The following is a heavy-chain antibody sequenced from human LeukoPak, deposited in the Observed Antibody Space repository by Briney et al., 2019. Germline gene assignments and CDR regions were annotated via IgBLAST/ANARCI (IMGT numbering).Heavy chain of an antibody. D-gene: IGHD3-22*01. CDR2: IYYSGSA. V-gene: IGHV4-59*01. Sequence: PSETLSLTCTVSGGSISGYYWSWIRQPPGKGLEWIGYIYYSGSANYNPSLKSRVTISVDTSKNQFSLKLSSVTAADTAVYYCARSSESYDSSGYYSYYFDYWGQGTLVTVSS. J-gene: IGHJ4*02. CDR1: GGSISGYY. CDR3: ARSSESYDSSGYYSYYFDY.